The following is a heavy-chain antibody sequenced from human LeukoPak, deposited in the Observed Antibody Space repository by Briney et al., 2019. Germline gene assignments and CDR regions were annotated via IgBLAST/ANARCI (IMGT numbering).Heavy chain of an antibody. J-gene: IGHJ5*02. V-gene: IGHV1-8*02. CDR2: MNPNSGNT. CDR3: ARGIWKVDGSGSYYNRLGWFDP. Sequence: ASVKVSCKASGGTFGSYAINWVRQATGQGLEWMGWMNPNSGNTGYAQKFQGRVTMTRNTSISTAYMELSSLRSEDTAVYYCARGIWKVDGSGSYYNRLGWFDPWGQGTLVTVSS. CDR1: GGTFGSYA. D-gene: IGHD3-10*01.